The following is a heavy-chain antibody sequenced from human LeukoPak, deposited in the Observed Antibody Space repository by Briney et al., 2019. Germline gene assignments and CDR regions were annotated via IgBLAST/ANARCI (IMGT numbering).Heavy chain of an antibody. CDR3: AREGGDYGDYVYSYYYYYMDV. CDR2: IYYSGST. V-gene: IGHV4-39*07. D-gene: IGHD4-17*01. Sequence: MTSETLSLTCTVSGGSISSSSYYWGWIRQPPGKGLEWIGSIYYSGSTYYNPSLKSRVTISVDTSKNQFSLKLSSVTAADTAVYYCAREGGDYGDYVYSYYYYYMDVWGKGTTVTISS. J-gene: IGHJ6*03. CDR1: GGSISSSSYY.